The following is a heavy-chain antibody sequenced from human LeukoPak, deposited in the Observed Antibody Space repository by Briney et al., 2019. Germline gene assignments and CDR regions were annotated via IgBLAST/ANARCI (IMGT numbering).Heavy chain of an antibody. Sequence: ASVKVSCKASGYTFTSYGISWVRQAPGQGLEWMGWISAYNGNTNYAQKLQGRVTMTTDTSTSTAYMELRSLRSDDTAVYSCARDQGGGEQWLVADSDFDYWGQGTLVTVSS. CDR3: ARDQGGGEQWLVADSDFDY. CDR2: ISAYNGNT. V-gene: IGHV1-18*01. CDR1: GYTFTSYG. D-gene: IGHD6-19*01. J-gene: IGHJ4*02.